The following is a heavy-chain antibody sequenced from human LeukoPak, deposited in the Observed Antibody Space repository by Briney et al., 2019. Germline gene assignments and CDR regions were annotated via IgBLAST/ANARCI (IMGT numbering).Heavy chain of an antibody. J-gene: IGHJ4*02. V-gene: IGHV3-74*01. CDR2: INSDGSST. D-gene: IGHD6-13*01. CDR3: ARVGSSSWYVDY. CDR1: GFTFSSYW. Sequence: GGSLRLSCAASGFTFSSYWMHWVRQAPAKGLVWVSRINSDGSSTSYADSVKGRFTISRDNAKNTLYLQMNSLRAEDTAVYYCARVGSSSWYVDYWGQGTLVTVSS.